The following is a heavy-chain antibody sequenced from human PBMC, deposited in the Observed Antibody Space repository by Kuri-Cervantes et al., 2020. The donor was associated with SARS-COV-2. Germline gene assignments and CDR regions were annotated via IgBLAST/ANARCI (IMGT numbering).Heavy chain of an antibody. CDR3: AKDGYNYDYFDY. V-gene: IGHV3-23*01. J-gene: IGHJ4*02. Sequence: GESLKISCAASGFIFSSYDMHWVRQATGKGLEWVSAISGSGGSTYYADSVKGRFTISRDNSKNTLYLQMNSLRAEDTAVYYCAKDGYNYDYFDYWGQGTLVTVSS. D-gene: IGHD5-24*01. CDR1: GFIFSSYD. CDR2: ISGSGGST.